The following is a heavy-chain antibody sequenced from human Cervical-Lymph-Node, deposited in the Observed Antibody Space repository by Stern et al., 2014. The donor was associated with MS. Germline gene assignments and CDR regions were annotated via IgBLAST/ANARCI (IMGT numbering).Heavy chain of an antibody. CDR3: ARATSDYIWGTYRFLDS. CDR1: GGTISNYI. Sequence: VQLLESGAEVKKPGSSVKVSCKASGGTISNYIIGWVRQAPGQGLEWMGGIIPMFVIAKYAEKFQDRVTITADESTSTAYMDLSSLRSEDTAVYYCARATSDYIWGTYRFLDSWGQGTLVIVSS. J-gene: IGHJ4*02. CDR2: IIPMFVIA. D-gene: IGHD3-16*02. V-gene: IGHV1-69*01.